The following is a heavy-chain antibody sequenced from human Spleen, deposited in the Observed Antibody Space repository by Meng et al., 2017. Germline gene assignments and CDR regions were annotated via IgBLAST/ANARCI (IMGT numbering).Heavy chain of an antibody. J-gene: IGHJ4*02. D-gene: IGHD3-22*01. CDR2: ISSSGSTI. CDR3: ARALLAYYYDSSGWF. CDR1: GFTFSSYE. V-gene: IGHV3-48*03. Sequence: GESLKISCAASGFTFSSYEMNWVRQAPGKGLEWVSYISSSGSTIYYADSVKGRFTISRDNAKNSLYLQMNSLRAEDTAVYYCARALLAYYYDSSGWFWGQGTVVTVSS.